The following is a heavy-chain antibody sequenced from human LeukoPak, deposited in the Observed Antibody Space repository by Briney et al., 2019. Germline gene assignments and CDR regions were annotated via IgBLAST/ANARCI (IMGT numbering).Heavy chain of an antibody. J-gene: IGHJ6*02. CDR3: ASPLRDSSGYIKRGYYYYGMDV. Sequence: ASVKVSCKASGYTFTSYDINWVRQATGQGLEWMGWMNPNSGNTGYAQKFQGRVTMTRNTSISTAYMELSSLRSEDTAVYYCASPLRDSSGYIKRGYYYYGMDVWGQGTTVTVSS. CDR2: MNPNSGNT. V-gene: IGHV1-8*01. D-gene: IGHD3-22*01. CDR1: GYTFTSYD.